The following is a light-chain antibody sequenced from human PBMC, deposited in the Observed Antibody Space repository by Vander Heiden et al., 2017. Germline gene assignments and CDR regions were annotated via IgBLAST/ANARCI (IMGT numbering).Light chain of an antibody. CDR2: DAS. V-gene: IGKV3-11*01. Sequence: ELVLTQSPATLSLSPGERATLSCSASQSVSSYLALHHQKPGQAPRRPIDDASNRATGIPARFSGSGSGTDFTLTISSLEPEDFAVYYCQQRSKWPPTGTFGQGTKVEIK. CDR3: QQRSKWPPTGT. CDR1: QSVSSY. J-gene: IGKJ1*01.